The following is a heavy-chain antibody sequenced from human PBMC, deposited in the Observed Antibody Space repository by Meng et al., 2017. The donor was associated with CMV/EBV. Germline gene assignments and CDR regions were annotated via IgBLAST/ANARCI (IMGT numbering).Heavy chain of an antibody. CDR1: GYTFTSYY. CDR3: ARGHPQGQLAYYYYGMDV. CDR2: INPSGGST. D-gene: IGHD6-6*01. J-gene: IGHJ6*02. Sequence: ASVKVSCKASGYTFTSYYMLWVRQAPGQGLEWMGIINPSGGSTSYAQKFQGRVTMTRDTSTSTVYMELSSLRSEDTAVYYCARGHPQGQLAYYYYGMDVWGQGTTVTVSS. V-gene: IGHV1-46*01.